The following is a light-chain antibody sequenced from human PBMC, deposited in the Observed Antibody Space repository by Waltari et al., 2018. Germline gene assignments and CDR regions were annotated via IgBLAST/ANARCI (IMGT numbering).Light chain of an antibody. CDR1: QSLLRSNGDDN. V-gene: IGKV2-28*01. Sequence: DIVMTQSPLSLPVTPGEPASISCRPSQSLLRSNGDDNLDWYLQKPGQSAQLLIYLGFYRASGVPDRFSGSGSGTDFTLKISRVEAEDAGVYYCMQSLQTPFTFGQGTKLEIK. J-gene: IGKJ2*01. CDR2: LGF. CDR3: MQSLQTPFT.